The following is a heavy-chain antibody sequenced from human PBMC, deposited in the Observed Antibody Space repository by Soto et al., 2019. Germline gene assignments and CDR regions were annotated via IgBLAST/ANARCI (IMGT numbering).Heavy chain of an antibody. CDR2: IYYSGST. CDR1: SGSISSGGYY. CDR3: ARIGFWSGYIDY. J-gene: IGHJ4*02. V-gene: IGHV4-31*03. Sequence: QVQLQESGPGLVKPSQTLSLTCTVSSGSISSGGYYWSWIRQHPGKGLEWIGYIYYSGSTYYNPSLKSRVTISVDSSKNQFSLKLSSVTAADTAVYYCARIGFWSGYIDYWVQGTLVTVSS. D-gene: IGHD3-3*01.